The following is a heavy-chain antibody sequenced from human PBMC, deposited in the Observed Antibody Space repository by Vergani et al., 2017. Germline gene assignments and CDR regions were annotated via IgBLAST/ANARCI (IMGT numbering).Heavy chain of an antibody. D-gene: IGHD5-24*01. V-gene: IGHV7-4-1*02. CDR1: GYTFTSYT. J-gene: IGHJ4*02. CDR2: INTNTGHA. Sequence: QVPMVQSGSALKKPGASLKVSCKASGYTFTSYTINWVRQAPGQGLEWMGWINTNTGHATYAQGFIGRFVFSLETSANTAYLQINNLKSDDTAVYYCAKDTLEAVYFYYWRQGAMVTVSS. CDR3: AKDTLEAVYFYY.